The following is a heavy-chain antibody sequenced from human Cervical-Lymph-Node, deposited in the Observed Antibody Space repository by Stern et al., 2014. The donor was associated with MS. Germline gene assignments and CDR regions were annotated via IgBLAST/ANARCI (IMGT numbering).Heavy chain of an antibody. CDR3: VNWGFDF. V-gene: IGHV1-24*01. CDR1: GHTLTELS. CDR2: FDHEQGET. J-gene: IGHJ4*02. Sequence: QVQLVQSGAEVKKPGASVKVSCKVSGHTLTELSIHWVRQAPGKGLEWMGGFDHEQGETIYAQIFQGRVAMTEDTSTDTAYMELSNLRSDDAAMFYCVNWGFDFWGQGTLVAVSS. D-gene: IGHD7-27*01.